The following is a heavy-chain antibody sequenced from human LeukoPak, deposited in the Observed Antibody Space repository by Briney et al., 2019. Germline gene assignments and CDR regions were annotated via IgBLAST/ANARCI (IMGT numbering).Heavy chain of an antibody. D-gene: IGHD4-17*01. Sequence: ASVKVSCKASGYTFTSYYMHWVRQAPGQGLEWMGIINPSGGSTGYAQKFQGRVTITRDTSTSTVYMELSSLRSEDTAVYYCARSYGDYHDAFDIWGQGTMVTVSS. V-gene: IGHV1-46*01. CDR3: ARSYGDYHDAFDI. CDR1: GYTFTSYY. CDR2: INPSGGST. J-gene: IGHJ3*02.